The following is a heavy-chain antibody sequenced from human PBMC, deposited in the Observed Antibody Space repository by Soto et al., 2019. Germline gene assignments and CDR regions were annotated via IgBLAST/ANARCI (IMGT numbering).Heavy chain of an antibody. CDR2: IYYSGST. D-gene: IGHD4-4*01. CDR1: GGSISSYY. J-gene: IGHJ6*02. Sequence: PSQTMSLTSSVSGGSISSYYWSWIRQPPGKGLEWIGYIYYSGSTNYNPSLKSRVTISVDTSKNQFSLKLSSVTAADTAVYYCARRTTVTPRGGYYYGMDVWGQGTTVTVSS. V-gene: IGHV4-59*01. CDR3: ARRTTVTPRGGYYYGMDV.